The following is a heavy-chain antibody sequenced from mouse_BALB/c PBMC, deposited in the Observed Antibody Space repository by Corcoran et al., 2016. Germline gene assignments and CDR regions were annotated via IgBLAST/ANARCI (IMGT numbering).Heavy chain of an antibody. CDR2: IDPANGNT. J-gene: IGHJ3*01. V-gene: IGHV14-3*02. D-gene: IGHD4-1*01. Sequence: EVQLQQSGAELVKPGASVKLSCTASGFNINDTYMHWVKQRPEQCLEWIGRIDPANGNTKYDPTFQGKATRTADTSSNTAYLQLSSLTSEDTAVYYCARELGRVYWGQGTLVTVSA. CDR1: GFNINDTY. CDR3: ARELGRVY.